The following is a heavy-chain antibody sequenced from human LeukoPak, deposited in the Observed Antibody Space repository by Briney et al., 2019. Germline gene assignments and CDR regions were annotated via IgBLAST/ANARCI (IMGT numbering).Heavy chain of an antibody. CDR2: ISRVGST. J-gene: IGHJ4*02. Sequence: PSETLSLTCALYGGSFSGYYWSWIRQTPGKGLEWIGEISRVGSTNHNPSLKSRVTISIDTSRNQFSLKLSSVTAADTAVYYCARAHYETASPAGGLWGQGTLVTVSS. D-gene: IGHD3-22*01. V-gene: IGHV4-34*01. CDR3: ARAHYETASPAGGL. CDR1: GGSFSGYY.